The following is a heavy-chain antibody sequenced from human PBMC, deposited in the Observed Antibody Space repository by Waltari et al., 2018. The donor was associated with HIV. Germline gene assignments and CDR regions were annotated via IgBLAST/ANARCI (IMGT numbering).Heavy chain of an antibody. CDR1: GGTFSSYA. D-gene: IGHD2-15*01. CDR2: IIPILGIA. CDR3: VRGNGMVAAYFDY. Sequence: QVQLVQSGAEVKKPGSSVKVSCKASGGTFSSYAISWVRQAPGQGLEWMGRIIPILGIANYAQKFQGRVTITADKSTSAAYMELSSLRSEDTAMYYCVRGNGMVAAYFDYWGQGTLVTVSS. V-gene: IGHV1-69*04. J-gene: IGHJ4*02.